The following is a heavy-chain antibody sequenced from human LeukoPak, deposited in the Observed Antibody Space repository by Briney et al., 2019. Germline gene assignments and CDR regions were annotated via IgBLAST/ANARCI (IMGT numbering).Heavy chain of an antibody. CDR3: ASGYSSSWYVPTFDY. Sequence: GESLKISCKGSGYSFTSYWIGWVRQMPGKGLEWMGIIYPGDSDTRNSPSFQGQVTISADKSISTAYLQWSSLKASDTAMYYCASGYSSSWYVPTFDYWGQGTLVTVSS. J-gene: IGHJ4*02. CDR1: GYSFTSYW. D-gene: IGHD6-13*01. V-gene: IGHV5-51*01. CDR2: IYPGDSDT.